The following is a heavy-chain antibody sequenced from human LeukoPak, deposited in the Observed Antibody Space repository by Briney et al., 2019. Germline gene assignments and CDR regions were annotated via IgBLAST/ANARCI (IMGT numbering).Heavy chain of an antibody. CDR1: GGSISSYY. J-gene: IGHJ5*02. Sequence: KPSETLSLTCTVSGGSISSYYWSWIRQPPGKGLEWIGYIYYSGSTNYNPSLKSRVTISVDTSKNQFSLKLSSVTAADTAVYYCARLTQDSVVVPAARRVGWFDPWGQGTLVTVSS. V-gene: IGHV4-59*01. CDR2: IYYSGST. CDR3: ARLTQDSVVVPAARRVGWFDP. D-gene: IGHD2-2*01.